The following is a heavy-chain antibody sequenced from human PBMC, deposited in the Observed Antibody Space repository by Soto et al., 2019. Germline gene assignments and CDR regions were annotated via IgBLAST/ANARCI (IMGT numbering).Heavy chain of an antibody. CDR3: AREAEYDSSGYYFFY. Sequence: SVKVSCKTSGGTFSSYSISWVRQAPGQGLEWMGGIIPIFGTANYAQKFQGRVTITADESTRTTYMELSSLRSDDTAVYYCAREAEYDSSGYYFFYWGQGTLVTVSS. CDR1: GGTFSSYS. CDR2: IIPIFGTA. V-gene: IGHV1-69*13. D-gene: IGHD3-22*01. J-gene: IGHJ4*02.